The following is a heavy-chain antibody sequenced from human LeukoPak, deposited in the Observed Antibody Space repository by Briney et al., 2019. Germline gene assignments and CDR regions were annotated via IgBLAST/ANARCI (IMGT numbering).Heavy chain of an antibody. D-gene: IGHD3-9*01. V-gene: IGHV3-13*01. CDR2: IGTAGDT. J-gene: IGHJ4*02. CDR1: GFTFSSYD. Sequence: GGSLRLSCAASGFTFSSYDMHWVRQATGKGLEWVSAIGTAGDTYYPGSVKGRFTISRENTKNSLCLQMNSLRAGDTAVYYCARVFDGVFDYWGQGTLVTVSS. CDR3: ARVFDGVFDY.